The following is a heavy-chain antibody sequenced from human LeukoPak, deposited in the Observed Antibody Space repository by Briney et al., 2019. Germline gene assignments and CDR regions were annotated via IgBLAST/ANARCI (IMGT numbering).Heavy chain of an antibody. J-gene: IGHJ4*02. CDR3: ARYYYGSGSAAAGV. CDR1: GGSISSSNW. D-gene: IGHD3-10*01. CDR2: IYHSGST. V-gene: IGHV4-4*02. Sequence: PSGTLSLTCAVSGGSISSSNWWSWVRQPPGKGLEWIGEIYHSGSTNYNPSLKSRATISVDKSKNQFSLKLSSVTAADTAVYYCARYYYGSGSAAAGVWGQGTLVTVSS.